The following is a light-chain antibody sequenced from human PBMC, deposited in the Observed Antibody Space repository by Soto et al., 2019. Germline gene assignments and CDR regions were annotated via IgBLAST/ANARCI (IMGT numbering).Light chain of an antibody. CDR3: QQYSSSPWT. CDR2: GAS. Sequence: EIVMTQSPATLSVSPGDRATLSCRASQSVSSSYLAWYQQKPGQAPRLLIYGASSRATGTPDRVSGSGSGTDFTLTISRLEPEDFAVYYCQQYSSSPWTFGQGTKVDIK. CDR1: QSVSSSY. J-gene: IGKJ1*01. V-gene: IGKV3-20*01.